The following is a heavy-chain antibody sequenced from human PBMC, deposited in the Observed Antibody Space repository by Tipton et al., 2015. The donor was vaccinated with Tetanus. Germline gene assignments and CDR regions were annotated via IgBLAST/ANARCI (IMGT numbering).Heavy chain of an antibody. Sequence: QLVQSGAEVKQPGASVKVSCKASGYSFSTYGISWVRQAPGQGFEWMGWISAYNGNKKYAEKFQDRVTMTTERSTSTAYMELRSLRSEDTAVFYCARDYYGSGSYYFMDHWGQGTLVTVSS. CDR2: ISAYNGNK. V-gene: IGHV1-18*01. D-gene: IGHD3-10*01. J-gene: IGHJ4*02. CDR3: ARDYYGSGSYYFMDH. CDR1: GYSFSTYG.